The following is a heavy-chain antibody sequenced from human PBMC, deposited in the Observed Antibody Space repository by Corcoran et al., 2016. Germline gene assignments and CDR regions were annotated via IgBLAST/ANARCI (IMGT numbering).Heavy chain of an antibody. V-gene: IGHV5-51*01. D-gene: IGHD6-19*01. Sequence: EEKLEQPGAEVKKPGESLKISCKGSGYSLTCYWIGWVRQMPGKGQEWRGIIYPGDSDTRYSPSFQGQVTISAVKSISTAYLQWSSLKASATATYYCARGPSRGWTPFDYWGQGTLVTVSS. CDR2: IYPGDSDT. CDR3: ARGPSRGWTPFDY. CDR1: GYSLTCYW. J-gene: IGHJ4*02.